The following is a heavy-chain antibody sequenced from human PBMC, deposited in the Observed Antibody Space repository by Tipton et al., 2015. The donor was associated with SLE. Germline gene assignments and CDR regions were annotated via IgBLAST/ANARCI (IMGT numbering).Heavy chain of an antibody. J-gene: IGHJ3*02. Sequence: TLSLTCTVSGGSISSSSYYWGWIRQPPGKGLEWIGSIYYSGSTYYNPSLKSRVTISVDTSKNQFSLKLSSVTAADTAVYYCAREVAPTAFDIWGQGTMVTVSS. V-gene: IGHV4-39*07. D-gene: IGHD2-15*01. CDR1: GGSISSSSYY. CDR3: AREVAPTAFDI. CDR2: IYYSGST.